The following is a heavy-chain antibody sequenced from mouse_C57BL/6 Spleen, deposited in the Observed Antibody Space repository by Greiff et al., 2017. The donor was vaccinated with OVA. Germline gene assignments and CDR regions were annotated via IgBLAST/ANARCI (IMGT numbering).Heavy chain of an antibody. CDR3: ASGGSSPWYFDV. V-gene: IGHV1-50*01. CDR1: GYTFTSYW. CDR2: IDPSDSYT. Sequence: VQLQQSGAELVKPGASVKLSCKASGYTFTSYWMQWVKQRPGQGLEWIGEIDPSDSYTNYNQKFKGKATLTVDTSSSTAYMQLSSLTSEDSAVYYCASGGSSPWYFDVWGTGTTVTVSS. J-gene: IGHJ1*03. D-gene: IGHD1-1*01.